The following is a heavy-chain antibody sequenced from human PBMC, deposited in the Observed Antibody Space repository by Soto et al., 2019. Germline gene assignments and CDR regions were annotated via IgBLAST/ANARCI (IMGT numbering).Heavy chain of an antibody. CDR1: GGTFNTFA. CDR3: GLASKWELLGYFYGMDV. J-gene: IGHJ6*02. CDR2: VIPLFNTP. D-gene: IGHD1-26*01. V-gene: IGHV1-69*01. Sequence: QVQLVQSGAEVKKPGSSAKVSCKASGGTFNTFAFTWVRQVPGQGFEWMGGVIPLFNTPDYAQKFQGRVTITADESTSTVYLELSGLSSDDTAVYFCGLASKWELLGYFYGMDVCGQGTTVIVSS.